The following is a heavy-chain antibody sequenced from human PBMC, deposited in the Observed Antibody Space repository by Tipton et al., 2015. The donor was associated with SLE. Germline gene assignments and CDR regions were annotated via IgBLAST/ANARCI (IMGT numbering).Heavy chain of an antibody. CDR2: IRYDGRNK. CDR3: AKDTTLFDY. D-gene: IGHD3-10*02. Sequence: SLRLSCAASGFTFSRYGMHWVRQAPGKGLEWVTFIRYDGRNKYYADSVKGRFTISRDNAKNTLSLQMDGLRAEDTAIYYCAKDTTLFDYWGQGTLVTVSS. V-gene: IGHV3-30*02. J-gene: IGHJ4*02. CDR1: GFTFSRYG.